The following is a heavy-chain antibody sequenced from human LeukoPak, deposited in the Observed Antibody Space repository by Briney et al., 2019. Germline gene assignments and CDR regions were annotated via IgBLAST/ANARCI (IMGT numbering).Heavy chain of an antibody. CDR2: IYSGGTT. D-gene: IGHD4/OR15-4a*01. CDR1: GFTVSSTY. J-gene: IGHJ4*02. V-gene: IGHV3-66*01. CDR3: ARDLYDYGSY. Sequence: GGSLRLSCAASGFTVSSTYMSWVRQAPGKGLEWVSVIYSGGTTYYADSVMGRFTISRDNSKNTLYLQMNSLRTEGTAVYYCARDLYDYGSYWGQGTLVTVSS.